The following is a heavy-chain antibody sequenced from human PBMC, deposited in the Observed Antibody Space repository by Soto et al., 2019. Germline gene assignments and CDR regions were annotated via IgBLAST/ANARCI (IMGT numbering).Heavy chain of an antibody. CDR3: AKDRGGGGYPLFDS. CDR2: FRGSGGDT. V-gene: IGHV3-23*01. J-gene: IGHJ4*02. D-gene: IGHD2-15*01. CDR1: GFAFSSYA. Sequence: EVQLLESGGDLARPGGSLRLACAASGFAFSSYAMSWVRQAPGKGLEWVSTFRGSGGDTFYADSVKGRFTISRDDSKNTLYLQMNSLRGEDTALYFCAKDRGGGGYPLFDSWGQGTLVTVSS.